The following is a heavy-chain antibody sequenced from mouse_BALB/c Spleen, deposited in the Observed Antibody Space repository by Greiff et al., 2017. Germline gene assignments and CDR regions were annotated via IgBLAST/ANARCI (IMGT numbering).Heavy chain of an antibody. CDR3: TRDDGNYLYWYFDV. Sequence: DVKLVESGGGLVKPGGSLKLSCAASGFTFSSYTMSWVRQTPEKRLEWVATISSGGSYTYYPDSVKGRFTISRDNAKNTLYLQMSSLKSEDTAMYYCTRDDGNYLYWYFDVWGAGTTVTVSS. CDR1: GFTFSSYT. CDR2: ISSGGSYT. V-gene: IGHV5-6-4*01. D-gene: IGHD2-1*01. J-gene: IGHJ1*01.